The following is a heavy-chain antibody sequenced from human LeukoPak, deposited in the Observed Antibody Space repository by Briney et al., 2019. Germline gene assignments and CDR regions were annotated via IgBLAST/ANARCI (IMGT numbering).Heavy chain of an antibody. CDR2: ISAYNGNT. D-gene: IGHD1-26*01. J-gene: IGHJ3*02. CDR1: GYTFTSYS. CDR3: ARDLAWELLVLPLDAFDI. Sequence: GASVKVSCKASGYTFTSYSISWVRQAPGQGLEWMGWISAYNGNTNYAQKLQGRVTMTTDTSTSTAYMELRSLRSDDTAVYYCARDLAWELLVLPLDAFDIWGQGTMVTVSS. V-gene: IGHV1-18*01.